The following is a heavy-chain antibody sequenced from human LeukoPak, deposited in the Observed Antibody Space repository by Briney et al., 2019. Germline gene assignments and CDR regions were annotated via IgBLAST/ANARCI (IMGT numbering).Heavy chain of an antibody. J-gene: IGHJ3*02. CDR2: IYYSGST. V-gene: IGHV4-39*01. CDR3: ARQWRVVPAAHDAFDI. CDR1: GASISSSSYY. D-gene: IGHD2-2*01. Sequence: SETLSLTCTVSGASISSSSYYWGWIRQPPGKGLEWIGSIYYSGSTYYNPSLKSRVTISVDTSKNQFSLKLSSVTAADTAVYYCARQWRVVPAAHDAFDIWGQGTMVTVSS.